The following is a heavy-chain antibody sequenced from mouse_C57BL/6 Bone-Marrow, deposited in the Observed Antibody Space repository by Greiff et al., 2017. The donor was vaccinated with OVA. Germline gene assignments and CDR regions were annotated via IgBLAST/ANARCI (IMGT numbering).Heavy chain of an antibody. Sequence: QVQLQQSGAELARPGASVKMSCKASGYTFTSYTMHWVKQRPGQGLEGIGYINPSSGYTKYNQKFKDKATLTADKSSSTAYMQLSSLTSEDSAVYYCASPTVVPFAYWGQGTLVTVSA. J-gene: IGHJ3*01. CDR1: GYTFTSYT. CDR3: ASPTVVPFAY. CDR2: INPSSGYT. V-gene: IGHV1-4*01. D-gene: IGHD1-1*01.